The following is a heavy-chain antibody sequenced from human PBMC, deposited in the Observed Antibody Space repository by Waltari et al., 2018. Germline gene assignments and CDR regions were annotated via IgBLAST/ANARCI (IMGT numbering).Heavy chain of an antibody. CDR1: GGSVSGYY. D-gene: IGHD3-10*01. J-gene: IGHJ4*02. CDR3: AIVYGSGSFFDC. Sequence: QVQLQQWGAGLLKPSETLSLTCAVYGGSVSGYYCSWLPQPPGKGLEWIGEINHSGSTNYDPSLKSLVTISVDTSKNQFSLKLSSVTAADTAVYYCAIVYGSGSFFDCWGQGTLVTVSS. CDR2: INHSGST. V-gene: IGHV4-34*01.